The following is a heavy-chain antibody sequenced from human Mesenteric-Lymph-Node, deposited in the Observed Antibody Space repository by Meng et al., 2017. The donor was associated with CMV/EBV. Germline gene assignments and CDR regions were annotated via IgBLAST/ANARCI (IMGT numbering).Heavy chain of an antibody. CDR1: GGSISSYY. Sequence: GSLRLSCTVSGGSISSYYWSWIRQPPGKGLEWIGYIYYSGSTNYNPSLKSRVTISVDTSKNQFSLRLSSVTAADTAVYYCAREMVVIATSKYYYYYYGMDVWGQGTTVTVSS. CDR2: IYYSGST. J-gene: IGHJ6*02. CDR3: AREMVVIATSKYYYYYYGMDV. V-gene: IGHV4-59*01. D-gene: IGHD2-21*01.